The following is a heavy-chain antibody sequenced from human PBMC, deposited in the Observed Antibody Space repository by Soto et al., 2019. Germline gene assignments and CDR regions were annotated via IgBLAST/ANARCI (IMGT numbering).Heavy chain of an antibody. J-gene: IGHJ4*02. V-gene: IGHV4-34*01. CDR3: ARGDSQVSSVFDY. CDR1: GGSFSGYY. CDR2: INHSGST. Sequence: PSETLSLTCAVYGGSFSGYYWSWIRQPLGKGLEWIGEINHSGSTNYNPSLKSRVTISVDTSKNQFSLRLRSVTSADTAVYYCARGDSQVSSVFDYWGQGMLVTVPQ.